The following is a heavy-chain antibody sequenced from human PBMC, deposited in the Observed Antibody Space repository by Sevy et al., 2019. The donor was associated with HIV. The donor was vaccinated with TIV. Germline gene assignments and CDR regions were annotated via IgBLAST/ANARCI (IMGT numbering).Heavy chain of an antibody. CDR1: GGSITSLY. V-gene: IGHV4-59*08. Sequence: SETLSLTCTVSGGSITSLYWNWIRQPPGKGLEWIANIYYNGHSNYNPSLKSRVTLSLDTSGNQFSLRLSSVTAADTAMYYCAGENAWGRGYSWGQGTLGTVSS. J-gene: IGHJ4*02. D-gene: IGHD1-26*01. CDR2: IYYNGHS. CDR3: AGENAWGRGYS.